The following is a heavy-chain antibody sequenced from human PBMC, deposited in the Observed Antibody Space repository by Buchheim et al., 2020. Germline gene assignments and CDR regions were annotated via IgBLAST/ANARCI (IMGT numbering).Heavy chain of an antibody. J-gene: IGHJ4*02. Sequence: EVQLVESGGDFVQPGGSLRLSCAASGFTFSSYWMSWVRQAPGKGLEWVANIKQDGSEKYYVDSMKGRFTISRDNAKNSLYLQMNSLRAEDTAVYYCARVLRYFDWLPYTLDYWGQGTL. V-gene: IGHV3-7*04. CDR1: GFTFSSYW. CDR3: ARVLRYFDWLPYTLDY. D-gene: IGHD3-9*01. CDR2: IKQDGSEK.